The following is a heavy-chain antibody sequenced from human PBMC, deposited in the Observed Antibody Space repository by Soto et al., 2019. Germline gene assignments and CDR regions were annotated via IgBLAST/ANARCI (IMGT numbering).Heavy chain of an antibody. CDR3: AGVRGTRLLGWFDP. V-gene: IGHV4-31*03. CDR1: GGSISSGGYY. Sequence: QVQLQESGPGLVKPSQTLSLTCTVSGGSISSGGYYWSWIRQHPGKGLEWIGYIYHSGTTYYNPSLKRRVTRSVDPSKHQCSLKRTSVTAPDTAVYYWAGVRGTRLLGWFDPWGQGTLVTVSA. CDR2: IYHSGTT. D-gene: IGHD2-15*01. J-gene: IGHJ5*02.